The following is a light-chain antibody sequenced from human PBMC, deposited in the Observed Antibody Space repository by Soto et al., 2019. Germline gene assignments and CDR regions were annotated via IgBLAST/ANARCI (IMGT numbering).Light chain of an antibody. J-gene: IGKJ5*01. Sequence: TPSPDSLSVSLGKRATINCKSSQSVLYSSNNKNYLAWYQQKPRQPPKLLINWASTRESGVPDRFSGSGSGTDFTLTISRLEPEDFAVYFCQRYGSSPRITFGQGTRLEIK. CDR2: WAS. V-gene: IGKV4-1*01. CDR1: QSVLYSSNNKNY. CDR3: QRYGSSPRIT.